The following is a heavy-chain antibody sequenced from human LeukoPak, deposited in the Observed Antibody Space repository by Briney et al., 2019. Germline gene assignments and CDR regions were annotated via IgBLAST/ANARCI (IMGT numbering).Heavy chain of an antibody. CDR1: GGSISSYY. Sequence: SETLSLTCTVSGGSISSYYWSWIRQPAGKGLEWIGRIYTSGSTNYNPSLKSRVTISVDTSKNQFSLKLSSVTAADTAVYYCARDGSALAAGTGLVDPWGQGTLVTVSS. CDR3: ARDGSALAAGTGLVDP. V-gene: IGHV4-4*07. J-gene: IGHJ5*02. CDR2: IYTSGST. D-gene: IGHD6-19*01.